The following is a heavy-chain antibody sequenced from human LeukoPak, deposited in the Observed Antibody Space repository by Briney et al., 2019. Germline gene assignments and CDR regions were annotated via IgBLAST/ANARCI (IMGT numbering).Heavy chain of an antibody. CDR2: IYSGGST. V-gene: IGHV3-53*01. CDR3: ARGTTPDEYYYGSGSYSSIRYFDY. Sequence: PGGSLRLSCAASGFTVSSNYMSWVRQAPGKGLEWVSVIYSGGSTYYADSVKGRFTISRDNSKNTLYLQMNSLRAEDTAVYYCARGTTPDEYYYGSGSYSSIRYFDYWGQGTLVTVSS. CDR1: GFTVSSNY. J-gene: IGHJ4*02. D-gene: IGHD3-10*01.